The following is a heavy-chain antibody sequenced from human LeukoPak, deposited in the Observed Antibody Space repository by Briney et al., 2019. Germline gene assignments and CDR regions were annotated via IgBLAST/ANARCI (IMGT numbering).Heavy chain of an antibody. V-gene: IGHV3-30*18. CDR3: AKDADIAAAAYYFDY. CDR2: LSYDGSNK. D-gene: IGHD6-13*01. J-gene: IGHJ4*02. CDR1: GFTFSSYG. Sequence: GRSLRLSCAASGFTFSSYGMHWVRQAPGEGLEWVAVLSYDGSNKYYADSVKGRFTISRDNSKNTLYLQMNSLRVEDTAVYYCAKDADIAAAAYYFDYWGQGTLVTVSS.